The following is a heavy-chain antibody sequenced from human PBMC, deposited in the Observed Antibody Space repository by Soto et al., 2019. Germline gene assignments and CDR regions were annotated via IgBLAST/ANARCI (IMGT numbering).Heavy chain of an antibody. CDR2: INHSGST. D-gene: IGHD3-9*01. CDR1: GGSFSGYY. J-gene: IGHJ6*03. Sequence: TSETLSLTCAVYGGSFSGYYWSWIRQPPGKGLEWIGEINHSGSTSYNPSLKRRVTFSVDTSRGQFSLRLNSVTAADTAVYYCARTVLGPDLLADSFVDYYYYMDVWGQGTTVTVSS. V-gene: IGHV4-34*01. CDR3: ARTVLGPDLLADSFVDYYYYMDV.